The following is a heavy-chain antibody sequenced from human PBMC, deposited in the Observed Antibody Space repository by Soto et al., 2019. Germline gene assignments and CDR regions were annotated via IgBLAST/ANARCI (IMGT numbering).Heavy chain of an antibody. D-gene: IGHD3-10*01. CDR3: ARPSSDMVRGVYY. Sequence: GESLKISCKGSGYSFTSYWIAWVRQVPGKGQELMGVIYPGDSDIRYSPSFQGQVTISADKSISTAYLQWSSLKASDSAMYYCARPSSDMVRGVYYWGQGTLVTVSS. CDR1: GYSFTSYW. J-gene: IGHJ4*02. CDR2: IYPGDSDI. V-gene: IGHV5-51*01.